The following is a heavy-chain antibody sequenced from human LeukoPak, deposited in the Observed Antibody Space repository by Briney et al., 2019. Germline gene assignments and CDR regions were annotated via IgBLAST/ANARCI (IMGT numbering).Heavy chain of an antibody. J-gene: IGHJ6*03. Sequence: GGSLRLSCAASGFTFSSHWMHWVRQAPGKGLVWVSRINSDGSSTSYADSVKGRFTISRDNAKNTLYLQMNSLRAEDTAVYYCALLPQENFWSGYYLSYYYYYYMDVWGKGTTVTVSS. V-gene: IGHV3-74*01. CDR1: GFTFSSHW. CDR2: INSDGSST. D-gene: IGHD3-3*01. CDR3: ALLPQENFWSGYYLSYYYYYYMDV.